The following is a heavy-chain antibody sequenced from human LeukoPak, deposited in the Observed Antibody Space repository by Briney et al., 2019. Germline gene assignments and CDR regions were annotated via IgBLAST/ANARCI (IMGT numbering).Heavy chain of an antibody. Sequence: GGSLRLSCAASGFDFSNFEMNWVRQAQGKGLEWIAYISRSGTPIYYADSVKGRFTISRDNAKSSLYLQMNFLRTEDTAVYYCARDGGLNTNFDYWGQGTLVTVSS. J-gene: IGHJ4*02. CDR2: ISRSGTPI. D-gene: IGHD2-15*01. V-gene: IGHV3-48*03. CDR3: ARDGGLNTNFDY. CDR1: GFDFSNFE.